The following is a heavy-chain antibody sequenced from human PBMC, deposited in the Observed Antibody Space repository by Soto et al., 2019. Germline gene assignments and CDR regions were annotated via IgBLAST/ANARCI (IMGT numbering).Heavy chain of an antibody. Sequence: SVKVSCKASGGTFSIYAISWVLQAPGQGLEWMGGIIPIFGTANYAQKFQGRVTITADESTSTAYMELSSLRSEDTAVYYCARVVPTIAVAGRGGTPKGTDYWGQGTLVTVSS. CDR3: ARVVPTIAVAGRGGTPKGTDY. CDR1: GGTFSIYA. D-gene: IGHD6-19*01. V-gene: IGHV1-69*13. CDR2: IIPIFGTA. J-gene: IGHJ4*02.